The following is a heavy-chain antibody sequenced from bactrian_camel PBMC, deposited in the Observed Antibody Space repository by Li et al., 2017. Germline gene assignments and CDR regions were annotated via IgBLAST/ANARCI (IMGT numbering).Heavy chain of an antibody. CDR2: IWSDGSHV. V-gene: IGHV3S6*01. J-gene: IGHJ4*01. CDR3: ATRYGMGAKRGGYNV. D-gene: IGHD3*01. CDR1: GFTFSPYS. Sequence: VQLVESGGGLVQPGGSLRLSCAASGFTFSPYSLYWVRLAPGKGLEWVSSIWSDGSHVSYLDSVKGRFTISSDNAKNTVYLQMNSLKSEDTALYYCATRYGMGAKRGGYNVWGQGTQVTVS.